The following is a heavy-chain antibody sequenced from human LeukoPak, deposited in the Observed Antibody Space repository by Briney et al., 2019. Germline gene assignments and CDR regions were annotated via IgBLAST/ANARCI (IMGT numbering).Heavy chain of an antibody. CDR3: ARTTYYYDSSGYWYYFDY. J-gene: IGHJ4*02. CDR1: GGSISSYY. CDR2: IYYSGST. D-gene: IGHD3-22*01. Sequence: SETLSLTCTVSGGSISSYYWSWIRQPPGKGLEWIGYIYYSGSTNYNPSLKSRVTISVDTSKNQFSLKLSSVTAADTAVYYCARTTYYYDSSGYWYYFDYWGQGTLVTVSS. V-gene: IGHV4-59*08.